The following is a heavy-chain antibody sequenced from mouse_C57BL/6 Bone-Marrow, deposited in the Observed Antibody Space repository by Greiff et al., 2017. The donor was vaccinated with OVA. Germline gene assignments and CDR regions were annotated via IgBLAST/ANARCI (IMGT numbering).Heavy chain of an antibody. CDR1: GYSITSGYD. Sequence: DVKLQESGPGMVKPSQSLSLTCTVPGYSITSGYDWHWIRHFPGNKLEWMGYISYSGSTNYNPNLKSRISITHDTSKNHFFLKLNSVTTEDTATYYCAVVGSGYAMDYWGQGTSVTVSS. V-gene: IGHV3-1*01. D-gene: IGHD1-1*01. CDR3: AVVGSGYAMDY. CDR2: ISYSGST. J-gene: IGHJ4*01.